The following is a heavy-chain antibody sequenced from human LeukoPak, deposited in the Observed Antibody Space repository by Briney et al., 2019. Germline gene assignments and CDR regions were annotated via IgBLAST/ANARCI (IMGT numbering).Heavy chain of an antibody. J-gene: IGHJ4*02. Sequence: PSETLSLTCTVSGGSISSYYWSWIRQPPGKGLEWIGYIYYSGSTNYNPSLKSRVTISVDTSKNQFSLKLSSVTAADMAGYYCAGGLVVVPGGGIDYWGQGTLVTVSS. V-gene: IGHV4-59*01. CDR3: AGGLVVVPGGGIDY. D-gene: IGHD3-22*01. CDR1: GGSISSYY. CDR2: IYYSGST.